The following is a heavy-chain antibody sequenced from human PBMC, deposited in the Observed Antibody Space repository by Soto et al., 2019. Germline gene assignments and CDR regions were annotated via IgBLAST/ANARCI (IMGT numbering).Heavy chain of an antibody. CDR3: ARVLAFGEGLIDY. J-gene: IGHJ4*02. Sequence: QVQLVDSGGNVVQPGRSLRLSCVGSGFTFNTYGMHWVRQAPGKGLEWVASIWSDGSRQNYADSVKGRFTISRDNSKNTVYLQMSSLRVEDTAVYYCARVLAFGEGLIDYWGQGTLVTVSS. D-gene: IGHD3-10*01. CDR1: GFTFNTYG. CDR2: IWSDGSRQ. V-gene: IGHV3-33*01.